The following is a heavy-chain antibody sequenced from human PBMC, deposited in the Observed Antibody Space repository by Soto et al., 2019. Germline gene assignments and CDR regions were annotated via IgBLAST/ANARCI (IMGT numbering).Heavy chain of an antibody. CDR1: GFTFSSYG. CDR2: IWYDGSNK. D-gene: IGHD2-8*01. CDR3: ASLPSTFYCTNGVCPPDY. Sequence: GGSLRLSCAASGFTFSSYGMHWVRQAPGKGLEWVAVIWYDGSNKYYADSVKGRFTISRDNSKNTLYLQMNSLRAEDTAVYYCASLPSTFYCTNGVCPPDYWGQGTLVTVSS. J-gene: IGHJ4*02. V-gene: IGHV3-33*01.